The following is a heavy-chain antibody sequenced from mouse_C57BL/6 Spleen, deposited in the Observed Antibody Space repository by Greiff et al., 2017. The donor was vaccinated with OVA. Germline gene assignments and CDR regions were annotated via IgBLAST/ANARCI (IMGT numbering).Heavy chain of an antibody. CDR1: GYTFTSYW. V-gene: IGHV1-55*01. D-gene: IGHD2-1*01. CDR2: IYHGSSST. J-gene: IGHJ1*03. Sequence: QVQLQQPGAELVKPGASVKMSCKASGYTFTSYWITWVKQRPGQGLEWIGDIYHGSSSTNYNETFKSKATLTVDTSSSTAYMQLSSLTSEDSAVYYCARKEPGYYDWYFDVWGTGTTVTVSS. CDR3: ARKEPGYYDWYFDV.